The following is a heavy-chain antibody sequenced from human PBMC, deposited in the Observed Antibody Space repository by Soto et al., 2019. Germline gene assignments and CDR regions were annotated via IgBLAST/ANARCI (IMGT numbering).Heavy chain of an antibody. V-gene: IGHV3-30*03. Sequence: GGSLRLSCAASGLTFSNYAMHWVRQAPGKGLEWVAIVSYDGDNEYYADSVRGRFSISRDDSKNSLYLQMNSLRAEDTAVYYCVRENYYYGMDVWGQGTTVTVSS. J-gene: IGHJ6*02. CDR2: VSYDGDNE. CDR1: GLTFSNYA. CDR3: VRENYYYGMDV.